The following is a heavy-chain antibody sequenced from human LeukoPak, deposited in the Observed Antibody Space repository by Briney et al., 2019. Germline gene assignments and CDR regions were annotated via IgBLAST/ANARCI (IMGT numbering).Heavy chain of an antibody. CDR1: GGSFSGYY. J-gene: IGHJ4*02. Sequence: PSETLSLTCAVYGGSFSGYYWGWLRQPPGKGLEWIGEINHSGSTNYNPSLKSRVTISVDTSKNQFSLKLSSVTAADTAVYYCARGRRGYYGSGSYPYYFDYWGQGTLVTVSS. D-gene: IGHD3-10*01. V-gene: IGHV4-34*01. CDR3: ARGRRGYYGSGSYPYYFDY. CDR2: INHSGST.